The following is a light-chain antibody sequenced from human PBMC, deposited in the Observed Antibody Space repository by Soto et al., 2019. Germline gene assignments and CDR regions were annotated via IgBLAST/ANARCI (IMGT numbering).Light chain of an antibody. V-gene: IGLV2-18*02. J-gene: IGLJ1*01. Sequence: QSVLTQPPSVSGSPGQSVTISCTGTSSDVGHYDRVSWYQQPPGTAPKLMIYEVTNRPSGVPDRFSGSKSGNTASLIISGLQAEDEADYYCSSYTTSSTYVFGPGTKLTV. CDR3: SSYTTSSTYV. CDR2: EVT. CDR1: SSDVGHYDR.